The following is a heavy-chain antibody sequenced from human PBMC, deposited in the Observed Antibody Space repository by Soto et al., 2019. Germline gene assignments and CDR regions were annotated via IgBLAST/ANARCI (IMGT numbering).Heavy chain of an antibody. J-gene: IGHJ3*02. Sequence: TVSGGSISSYYWSWIRQPPGKGLEWIGYIYYSGSTNYNPSLKSRVTISVDTSKNQFSLKLSSVTAADTAVYYCARAHYYDSSGYIIGAFDIWGQGTMVTVSS. CDR1: GGSISSYY. D-gene: IGHD3-22*01. CDR2: IYYSGST. V-gene: IGHV4-59*01. CDR3: ARAHYYDSSGYIIGAFDI.